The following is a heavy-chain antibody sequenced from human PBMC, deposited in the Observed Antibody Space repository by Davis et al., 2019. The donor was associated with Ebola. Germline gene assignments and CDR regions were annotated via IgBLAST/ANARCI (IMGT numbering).Heavy chain of an antibody. J-gene: IGHJ6*02. Sequence: MPSETLSLTCAVYGGSFSGYYWTWIRQPPGKGLEWIGEINYSGSTNYNPSLKSRFTISVDTSKNQFPLKLSSVTAADTAVYYCTRGGGFGGYGMDVWGQGTTVTVSS. CDR3: TRGGGFGGYGMDV. V-gene: IGHV4-34*01. CDR1: GGSFSGYY. CDR2: INYSGST. D-gene: IGHD3-10*01.